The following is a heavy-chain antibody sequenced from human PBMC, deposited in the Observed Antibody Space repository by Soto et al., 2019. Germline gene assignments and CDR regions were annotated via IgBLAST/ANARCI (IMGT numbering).Heavy chain of an antibody. J-gene: IGHJ6*02. V-gene: IGHV3-33*01. D-gene: IGHD3-10*01. CDR2: IWYDGSNK. Sequence: PGGSLRLSCAASGFTFSSYGMHWVRQAPGKGLEWVAVIWYDGSNKYYADSVKGRFTISRDNSKNTLYLQMNSLRAEDTAVYYCARVGRPGRLHYYYGLDVWGPGTTVTVSS. CDR1: GFTFSSYG. CDR3: ARVGRPGRLHYYYGLDV.